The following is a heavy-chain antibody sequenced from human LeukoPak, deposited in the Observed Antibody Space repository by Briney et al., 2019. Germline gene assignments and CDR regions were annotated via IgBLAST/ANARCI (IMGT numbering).Heavy chain of an antibody. CDR2: IYYSGST. Sequence: NPSETLSLTCTVSGXSISNYYGSWIRQPPGKGLESIGYIYYSGSTNYNPSLKSRVTISVDTSKNQFSLKLNSVTAADTAVYYCARGTTVVTSWFDPWGQGTLVTVSS. J-gene: IGHJ5*02. CDR1: GXSISNYY. V-gene: IGHV4-59*01. CDR3: ARGTTVVTSWFDP. D-gene: IGHD4-23*01.